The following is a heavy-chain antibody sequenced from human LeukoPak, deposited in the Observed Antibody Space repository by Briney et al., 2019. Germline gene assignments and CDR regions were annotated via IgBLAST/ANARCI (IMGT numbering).Heavy chain of an antibody. CDR1: GGSISSSSYY. J-gene: IGHJ5*02. Sequence: SETLSLTCTVSGGSISSSSYYWGWIRQPPGKGLEWIGSIYYSGSTYYNPSLKSRVTISVDTSKNQFSLKLSSVTAADTAVYYCARMLQGWLINWFDPWGQGTLVTVSS. CDR3: ARMLQGWLINWFDP. D-gene: IGHD6-19*01. CDR2: IYYSGST. V-gene: IGHV4-39*07.